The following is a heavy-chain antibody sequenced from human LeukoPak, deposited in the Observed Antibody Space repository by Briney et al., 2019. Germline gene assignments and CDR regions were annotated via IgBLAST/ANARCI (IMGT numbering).Heavy chain of an antibody. Sequence: GGSLRLSCAASRFTFSSYAMSWVRQAPGKGLEWVSSFSNSCSYIYYADSVEGRFTISRDNAKNTLYLQMNSLRAEDTAVCYCARGVGGDSRFDPWGQGTLVTVSS. V-gene: IGHV3-21*01. D-gene: IGHD1-26*01. J-gene: IGHJ5*02. CDR2: FSNSCSYI. CDR3: ARGVGGDSRFDP. CDR1: RFTFSSYA.